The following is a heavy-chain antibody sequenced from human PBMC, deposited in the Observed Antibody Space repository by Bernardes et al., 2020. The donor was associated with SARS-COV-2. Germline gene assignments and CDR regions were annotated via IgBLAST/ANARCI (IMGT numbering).Heavy chain of an antibody. D-gene: IGHD1-26*01. J-gene: IGHJ5*02. V-gene: IGHV3-30*03. Sequence: GGSLRLSCTASGFTFTDDGIHWVCQPPGKGLEWVSHISHDATKTYYSDCAKGRCTISRDDAKNAVYLQMNSRRVEDTAVYFCARDAGRGATVGRFVPWGQGTVVPV. CDR3: ARDAGRGATVGRFVP. CDR1: GFTFTDDG. CDR2: ISHDATKT.